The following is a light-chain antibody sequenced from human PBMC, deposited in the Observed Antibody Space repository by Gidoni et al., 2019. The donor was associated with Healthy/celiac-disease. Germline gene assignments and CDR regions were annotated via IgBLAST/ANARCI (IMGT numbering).Light chain of an antibody. CDR2: DAA. Sequence: EIVLTQSPATLSLSPGERATLPCRASQSVSSYLAWYQQKPGQAPRLLIYDAANRATGSPARFSGSGSGTDFTLTISSLEPEDFAVYYCQQRSNWPLSFTFXPXTKVDIK. V-gene: IGKV3-11*01. CDR3: QQRSNWPLSFT. CDR1: QSVSSY. J-gene: IGKJ3*01.